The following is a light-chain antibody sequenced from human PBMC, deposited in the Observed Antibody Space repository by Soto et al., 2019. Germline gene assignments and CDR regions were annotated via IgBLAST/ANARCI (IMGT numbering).Light chain of an antibody. CDR3: QQTYSTPPT. Sequence: DIQMTQSPSSLSASVGDRVTITCRASQTISSYLNWYQQKPGKAPKLLIYATSYLQSGVPSRFGGSASGTDFTLPISGLQPEEFATYSCQQTYSTPPTFGQGTKVEIK. V-gene: IGKV1-39*01. CDR1: QTISSY. J-gene: IGKJ1*01. CDR2: ATS.